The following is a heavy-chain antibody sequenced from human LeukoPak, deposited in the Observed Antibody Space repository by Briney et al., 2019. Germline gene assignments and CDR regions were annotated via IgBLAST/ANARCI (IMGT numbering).Heavy chain of an antibody. D-gene: IGHD3-10*01. CDR3: ASRPRFGEARLDY. CDR2: INPNSGGT. J-gene: IGHJ4*02. Sequence: ASVKVSCKASGYTFTGYYMHWVRQAPGQGLEWMGWINPNSGGTNYAQKFQSRVTMTRDTSISTAYMELSRLRSDDTAVYYCASRPRFGEARLDYWGQGTLVTVSS. CDR1: GYTFTGYY. V-gene: IGHV1-2*02.